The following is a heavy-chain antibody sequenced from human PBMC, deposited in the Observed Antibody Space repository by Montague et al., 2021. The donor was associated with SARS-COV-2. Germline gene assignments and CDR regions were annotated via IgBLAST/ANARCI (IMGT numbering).Heavy chain of an antibody. D-gene: IGHD3-3*01. Sequence: SETLSLTCTVSGASISSRSYYWGWIRQPPGKGLEWIGFKYYSGSTYYNPTLKSRVTISVDTSKNQFSLKPSSVTAADTAVYYCATLPSSLTIFVVVQGYYFDVWGQGTLVTVSS. CDR1: GASISSRSYY. V-gene: IGHV4-39*01. CDR2: KYYSGST. J-gene: IGHJ4*02. CDR3: ATLPSSLTIFVVVQGYYFDV.